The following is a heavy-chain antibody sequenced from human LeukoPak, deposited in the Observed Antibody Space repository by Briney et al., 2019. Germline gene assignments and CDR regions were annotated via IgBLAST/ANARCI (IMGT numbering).Heavy chain of an antibody. CDR2: ISAYNGNT. D-gene: IGHD6-19*01. J-gene: IGHJ4*02. V-gene: IGHV1-18*04. Sequence: ASVKVSCKASGYTFTSYGVSWVRQAPGQGLEWMGWISAYNGNTNYAQKLQGRVTMTTDTSTSTAYMELRSLRSDDTAVYHCASSIAVAGSADYFDYWGQGTLVTVSS. CDR3: ASSIAVAGSADYFDY. CDR1: GYTFTSYG.